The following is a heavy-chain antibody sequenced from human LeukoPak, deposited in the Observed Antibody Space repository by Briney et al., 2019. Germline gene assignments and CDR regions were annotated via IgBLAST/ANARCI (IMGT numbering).Heavy chain of an antibody. V-gene: IGHV4-34*01. D-gene: IGHD6-13*01. CDR1: GFTFSSYE. CDR3: ARGSIAAALGWYYYYYMDV. J-gene: IGHJ6*03. CDR2: INHSGST. Sequence: GSLRLSCAASGFTFSSYEMNWVRQPPGKGLEWIGEINHSGSTNYNPSLKSRVTISVDTSKNQFSLKLSSVTAADTAVYYCARGSIAAALGWYYYYYMDVWGRGTTVTVSS.